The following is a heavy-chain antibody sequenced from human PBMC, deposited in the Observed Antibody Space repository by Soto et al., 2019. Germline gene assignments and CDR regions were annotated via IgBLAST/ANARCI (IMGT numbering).Heavy chain of an antibody. CDR1: GGTFGSQG. Sequence: SVKVSCKASGGTFGSQGIAWVRQAPGQGLEWMGGFIAMLGTPTYAKKVQGRATISADESLTSSYLELRSLRSEDTGVYFCASGAMANFDYWGQGTVVTVSS. CDR3: ASGAMANFDY. V-gene: IGHV1-69*13. J-gene: IGHJ4*02. CDR2: FIAMLGTP. D-gene: IGHD5-18*01.